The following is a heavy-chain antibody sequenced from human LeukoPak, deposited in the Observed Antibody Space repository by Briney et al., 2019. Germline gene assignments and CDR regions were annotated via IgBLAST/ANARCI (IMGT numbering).Heavy chain of an antibody. V-gene: IGHV1-18*01. CDR3: ARAPLLWFGELFVRRTYYYMDV. CDR1: GYTFTSYG. Sequence: ASVKVSCKASGYTFTSYGISWVRQAPGQGLEWMGWISAYNGNTNYAQKLQGRVTMTTDTSTSTAYMELRSLRSDDTAVYYCARAPLLWFGELFVRRTYYYMDVWGKGTTVTVSS. CDR2: ISAYNGNT. D-gene: IGHD3-10*01. J-gene: IGHJ6*03.